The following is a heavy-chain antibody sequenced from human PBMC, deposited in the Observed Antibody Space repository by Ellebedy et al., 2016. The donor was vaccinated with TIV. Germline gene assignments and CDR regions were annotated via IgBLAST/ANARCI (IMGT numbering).Heavy chain of an antibody. CDR3: AKSTYYYDSSGYRGFDY. Sequence: AGSLRLSXAASGFTFSSYAMSWVRQAPGKGLEWVSAISGSGGSTYYADSVKGRFTISRDNSKNTLYLQMNSLRAEDTAVYYCAKSTYYYDSSGYRGFDYWGQGTLVTVSS. CDR1: GFTFSSYA. V-gene: IGHV3-23*01. D-gene: IGHD3-22*01. J-gene: IGHJ4*02. CDR2: ISGSGGST.